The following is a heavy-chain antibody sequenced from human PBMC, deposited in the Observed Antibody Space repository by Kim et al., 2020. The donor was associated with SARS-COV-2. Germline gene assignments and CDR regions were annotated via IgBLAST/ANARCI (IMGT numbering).Heavy chain of an antibody. CDR3: AKDLNDLTVGVPAAPDN. D-gene: IGHD2-2*01. Sequence: VKGRFTISRDNSKNTLYLQMNSLRAEDTAVYYCAKDLNDLTVGVPAAPDNWGQGTLVTVSS. V-gene: IGHV3-33*06. J-gene: IGHJ4*02.